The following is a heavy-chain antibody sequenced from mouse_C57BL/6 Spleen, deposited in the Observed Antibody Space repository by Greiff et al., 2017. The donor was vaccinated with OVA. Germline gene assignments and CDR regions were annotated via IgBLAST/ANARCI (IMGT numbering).Heavy chain of an antibody. D-gene: IGHD2-4*01. CDR3: TIYYDYDAWFAY. V-gene: IGHV14-4*01. CDR1: GFNIKDDY. CDR2: IDPENGDT. Sequence: EVKLVESGAELVRPGASVKLSCTASGFNIKDDYMHWVKQRPEQGLEWIGWIDPENGDTEYASKFQGKATITADTSSNTAYLQLSSLTSEDTAVYYCTIYYDYDAWFAYWGQGTLVTVSA. J-gene: IGHJ3*01.